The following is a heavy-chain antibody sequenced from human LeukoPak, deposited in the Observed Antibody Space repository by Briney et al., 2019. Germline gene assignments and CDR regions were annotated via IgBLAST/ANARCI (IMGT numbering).Heavy chain of an antibody. D-gene: IGHD4-17*01. CDR1: GFTFSGSA. CDR3: TRQGYGDYDGY. V-gene: IGHV3-73*01. Sequence: GGSLRLSCAASGFTFSGSAMHWVRQASGKGLEWVGRIRSKANSYATAYAASVKGRFTISRDDSKNTAYLQMNSLKTEDTAVYYCTRQGYGDYDGYWGQGTLVSVSS. J-gene: IGHJ4*02. CDR2: IRSKANSYAT.